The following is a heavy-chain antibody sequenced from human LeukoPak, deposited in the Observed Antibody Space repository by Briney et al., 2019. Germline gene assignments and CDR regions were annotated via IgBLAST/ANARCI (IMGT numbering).Heavy chain of an antibody. D-gene: IGHD3-22*01. V-gene: IGHV1-69*04. CDR1: GGTFSSYA. CDR3: ARVGDSSGYFDY. J-gene: IGHJ4*02. CDR2: IIPILGIA. Sequence: SVKVSCTASGGTFSSYAISWVRQAPGQGLEWMGRIIPILGIANYAQKFQGRVTITADKSTSTAYMELSSLRSEDTAVYYCARVGDSSGYFDYWGQGTLVTVSS.